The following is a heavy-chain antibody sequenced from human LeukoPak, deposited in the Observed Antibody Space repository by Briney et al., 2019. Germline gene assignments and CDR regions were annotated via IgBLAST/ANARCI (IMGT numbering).Heavy chain of an antibody. J-gene: IGHJ4*02. CDR2: ISWNSGSI. CDR3: AKDYDGSGHTHFDY. Sequence: GRSLRLSCAASGFTFDDYAMHWVRQAPGKGLECVSGISWNSGSIGYADSVKGRFTISRDNAKNSLYLQMNSLRAEDTALYYCAKDYDGSGHTHFDYWGQGTLVTVSS. V-gene: IGHV3-9*01. D-gene: IGHD3-22*01. CDR1: GFTFDDYA.